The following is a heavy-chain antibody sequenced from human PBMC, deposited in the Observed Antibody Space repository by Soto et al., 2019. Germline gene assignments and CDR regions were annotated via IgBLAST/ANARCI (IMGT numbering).Heavy chain of an antibody. CDR2: VYNSGHSA. Sequence: PSETLSLTCTVSGGSISSNYWTWIRQPPGKGLEWIGYVYNSGHSAYYADSVKGRFTISRDNSKNTLYLQIKSLRAEDTAAYYCAKGGPTFLNWFGPWGQGTLVTVSS. CDR1: GGSISSNY. CDR3: AKGGPTFLNWFGP. D-gene: IGHD2-15*01. J-gene: IGHJ5*02. V-gene: IGHV3-23*05.